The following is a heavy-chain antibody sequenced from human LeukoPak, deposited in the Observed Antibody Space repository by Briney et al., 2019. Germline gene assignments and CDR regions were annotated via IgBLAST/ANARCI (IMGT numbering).Heavy chain of an antibody. J-gene: IGHJ4*02. CDR3: ARGRYSFDY. D-gene: IGHD2-15*01. CDR2: IFYSGTT. V-gene: IGHV4-59*01. CDR1: GGSISSYY. Sequence: PSETLSLTCTVSGGSISSYYWSWIRQPPGKGLEWIGFIFYSGTTNYNPSLKSRVTIPVDTSKNQFSLKLSSVTAADTAVYYCARGRYSFDYWGQGTLVTVSS.